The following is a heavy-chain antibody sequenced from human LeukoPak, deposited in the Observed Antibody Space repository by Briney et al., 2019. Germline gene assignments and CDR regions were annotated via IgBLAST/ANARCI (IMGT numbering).Heavy chain of an antibody. CDR3: ARGATMIP. V-gene: IGHV4-59*01. D-gene: IGHD3-22*01. CDR2: IYYSGST. Sequence: PSETLSLTCAVYGGSFSGYYWSWIRQPPGKGLEWIGYIYYSGSTNYNPSLKSRVTISVDTSKNQFSLKLSSVTAADTAVYYCARGATMIPWGQGTLVTVSS. CDR1: GGSFSGYY. J-gene: IGHJ4*02.